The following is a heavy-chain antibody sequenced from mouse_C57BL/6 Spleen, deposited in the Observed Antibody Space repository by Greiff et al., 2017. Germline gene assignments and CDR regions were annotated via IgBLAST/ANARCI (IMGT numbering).Heavy chain of an antibody. Sequence: EVMLVESGGGLVQPGGSLKLSCAASGFTFSDYYMYWVRQTPEKRLEWVAYISNGGGSTYYPDTVKGRFTISRDNAKNTLYLQMSRLKSEDTAMYYCARRYDYDGDAMDYWGQGTSVTVSS. CDR2: ISNGGGST. J-gene: IGHJ4*01. CDR1: GFTFSDYY. D-gene: IGHD2-4*01. V-gene: IGHV5-12*01. CDR3: ARRYDYDGDAMDY.